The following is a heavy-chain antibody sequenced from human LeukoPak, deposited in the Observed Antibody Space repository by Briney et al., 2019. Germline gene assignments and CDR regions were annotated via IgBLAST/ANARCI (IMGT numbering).Heavy chain of an antibody. D-gene: IGHD6-19*01. CDR3: AKPDPPKPGWYDYYYGMDV. V-gene: IGHV3-23*01. Sequence: GGSLRLSCAASGFTFSSYAMSWVRQAPGKGLEWVSAISGSGGSTYYADSVKGRFTISRDNSKNTLYLQMNSLRAEDTAVYYCAKPDPPKPGWYDYYYGMDVWGQGTTVTVSS. J-gene: IGHJ6*02. CDR1: GFTFSSYA. CDR2: ISGSGGST.